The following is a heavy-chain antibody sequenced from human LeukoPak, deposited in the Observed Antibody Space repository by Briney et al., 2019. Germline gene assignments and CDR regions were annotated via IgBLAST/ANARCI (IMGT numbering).Heavy chain of an antibody. D-gene: IGHD6-13*01. Sequence: QSQTLSLTCAISGDGVSSNSAAWNWIRQSPSRGLEWLGRTYYRSKWYNDYAVSVKSRITINPDTSKNQFSLQLNSVTPEDTAVYYCARDRPGIAAAGIKNFDYWGQGTLVTVSS. CDR3: ARDRPGIAAAGIKNFDY. CDR1: GDGVSSNSAA. CDR2: TYYRSKWYN. V-gene: IGHV6-1*01. J-gene: IGHJ4*02.